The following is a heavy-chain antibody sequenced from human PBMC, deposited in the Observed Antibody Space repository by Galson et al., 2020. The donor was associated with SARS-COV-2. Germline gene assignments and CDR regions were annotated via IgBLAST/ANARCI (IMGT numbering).Heavy chain of an antibody. Sequence: SETLSLTCTVSGGSIISSSYFWGWIRQPPGKGLEWIGSVYYSGSSYYNPSLKSRVSISVDTSKNQFSLQLSSVTAADTAVYYCARVGGNDGWNWFDPWGQGTLVTVSS. J-gene: IGHJ5*02. CDR3: ARVGGNDGWNWFDP. CDR1: GGSIISSSYF. CDR2: VYYSGSS. V-gene: IGHV4-39*07. D-gene: IGHD1-1*01.